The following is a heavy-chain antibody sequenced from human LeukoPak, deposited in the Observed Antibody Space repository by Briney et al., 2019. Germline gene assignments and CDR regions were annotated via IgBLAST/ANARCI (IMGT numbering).Heavy chain of an antibody. Sequence: SETLSLTCRVSGDSIGSSDWWNWVRQHPGKGLEWIGQNYQNGATPYPPSLVSRVTMSLYKSHSLFSLKLRSVTASDTAIYYCARDPIPVLGVNFDYWGQGILVTVSS. CDR1: GDSIGSSDW. J-gene: IGHJ4*02. CDR2: NYQNGAT. CDR3: ARDPIPVLGVNFDY. V-gene: IGHV4-4*02. D-gene: IGHD2-8*01.